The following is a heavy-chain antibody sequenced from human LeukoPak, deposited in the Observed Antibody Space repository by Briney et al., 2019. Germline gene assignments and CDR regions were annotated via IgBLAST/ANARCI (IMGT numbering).Heavy chain of an antibody. CDR1: GYTFTGYY. D-gene: IGHD6-13*01. CDR3: TRVGLARARGQQLVRAPKMDYYYYGMDV. V-gene: IGHV1-2*02. J-gene: IGHJ6*02. CDR2: INPNSGGT. Sequence: ASVKVSCKASGYTFTGYYMHWVRQAPGQGLEWMGWINPNSGGTNYAQKFQGRVTMTRDTSISTAYMELSRLSSDDTAVYYCTRVGLARARGQQLVRAPKMDYYYYGMDVWGQGTTVTVSS.